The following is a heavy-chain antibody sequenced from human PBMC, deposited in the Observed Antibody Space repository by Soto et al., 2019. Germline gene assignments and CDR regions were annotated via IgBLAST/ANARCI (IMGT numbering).Heavy chain of an antibody. V-gene: IGHV1-2*02. CDR2: INPNSGGT. CDR1: GYTFTGYY. J-gene: IGHJ4*02. CDR3: ARESTSYYGSGSSTFDY. D-gene: IGHD3-10*01. Sequence: ASVKVSCKASGYTFTGYYMHWVRQAPGQGLEWMGWINPNSGGTNYAQKFQGRVTMTRDTSISTAYMELSRLRSDDTAVYYCARESTSYYGSGSSTFDYWGQGTLVTVSS.